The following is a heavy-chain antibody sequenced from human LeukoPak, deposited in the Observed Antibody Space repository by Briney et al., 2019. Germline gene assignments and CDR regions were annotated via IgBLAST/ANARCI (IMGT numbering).Heavy chain of an antibody. Sequence: GRSLRLSCPSSGFTFSSYGMHWVRQAPAKGLESVAFISYDGSNKYYADSVKGRFTISRDNAKNSLYLRMNSLRAEDTAVYYCARDLAPGPTIDYWGQGTLVTVSS. V-gene: IGHV3-30*03. CDR1: GFTFSSYG. CDR3: ARDLAPGPTIDY. CDR2: ISYDGSNK. J-gene: IGHJ4*02.